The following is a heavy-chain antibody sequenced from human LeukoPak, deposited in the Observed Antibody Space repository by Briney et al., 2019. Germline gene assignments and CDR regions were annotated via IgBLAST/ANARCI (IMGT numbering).Heavy chain of an antibody. CDR2: ISGSGGGT. D-gene: IGHD5-24*01. J-gene: IGHJ4*02. Sequence: GGSLRLSCAASGFTFSSYAMSWVRQAPGKGLEWVSAISGSGGGTYYADSVKGRFTISRDNSKNTLYLQMNSLRAEDTAVYYCAKDRNGMATIGGYYFDYWGQGTLVTVSS. CDR3: AKDRNGMATIGGYYFDY. CDR1: GFTFSSYA. V-gene: IGHV3-23*01.